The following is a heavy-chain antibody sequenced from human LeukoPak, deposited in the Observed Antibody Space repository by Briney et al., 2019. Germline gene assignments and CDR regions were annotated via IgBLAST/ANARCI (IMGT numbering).Heavy chain of an antibody. CDR1: GYTLTELS. D-gene: IGHD3-22*01. J-gene: IGHJ2*01. CDR2: FDPEDGET. Sequence: ASVKVSCKVSGYTLTELSMHWVRQAPGKGLEWMGGFDPEDGETIYAQKFQGRVTMTEDTSTDTAYMELSSLRSEDTAVYYCATPMYYYDSSGYLPLYFDLWGRGTLVTVSS. CDR3: ATPMYYYDSSGYLPLYFDL. V-gene: IGHV1-24*01.